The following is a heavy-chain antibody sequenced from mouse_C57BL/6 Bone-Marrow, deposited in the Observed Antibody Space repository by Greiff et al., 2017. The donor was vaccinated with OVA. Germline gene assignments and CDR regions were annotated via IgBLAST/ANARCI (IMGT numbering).Heavy chain of an antibody. CDR2: IDPGNGDT. CDR3: TTFITTGAMDY. Sequence: VQLQQSGAELVRPGASVKLSCTASGFNIKDDYMPWVKQRPEQGLEWIGWIDPGNGDTEYASKFQGKATITADTSSNTAYLQLSSLTSEDTAVYYCTTFITTGAMDYWGQGTSVTVSS. CDR1: GFNIKDDY. D-gene: IGHD1-2*01. V-gene: IGHV14-4*01. J-gene: IGHJ4*01.